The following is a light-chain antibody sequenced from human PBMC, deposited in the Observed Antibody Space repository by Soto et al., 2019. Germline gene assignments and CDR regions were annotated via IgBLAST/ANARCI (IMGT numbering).Light chain of an antibody. Sequence: DIVMTQSPLSLPVTPGEPASISCRSSQSLLHSNGYNYLDWYLQKPGQPPQLLIYLGSSRASGVPDRFSGSGSGTDFTLKISRVEAEDVGVYYCMEALQTPWTFGQGTKVEIK. CDR3: MEALQTPWT. CDR1: QSLLHSNGYNY. J-gene: IGKJ1*01. V-gene: IGKV2-28*01. CDR2: LGS.